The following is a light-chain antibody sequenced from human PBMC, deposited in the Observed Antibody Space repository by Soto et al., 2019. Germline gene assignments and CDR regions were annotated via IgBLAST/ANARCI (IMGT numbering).Light chain of an antibody. Sequence: QSVLTQPPSVSGAPGQRVTISCTGSSSNIGAGYDVHWYQQLPGTAPKLIYANSNRPSGVPDRFSGSKSGTSASLAITGLQAEDEADYYCQSYDSSLSGYVFGTGTKVTVL. J-gene: IGLJ1*01. CDR3: QSYDSSLSGYV. CDR2: ANS. CDR1: SSNIGAGYD. V-gene: IGLV1-40*01.